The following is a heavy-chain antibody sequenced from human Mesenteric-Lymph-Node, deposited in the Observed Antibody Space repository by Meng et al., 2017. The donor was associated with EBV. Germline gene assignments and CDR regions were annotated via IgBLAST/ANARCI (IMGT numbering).Heavy chain of an antibody. Sequence: QVQRQQWGAGLLKPSETLSLTCVIYGGSFSGYSWNWIRQAPGKGLEWIGKIHHSETADYNPSLEDRVIISADTSKNQFSLKLTSVTAADTAVYYCARQGYCRTTTCSTWFDPWGQGTLVTVSS. J-gene: IGHJ5*02. V-gene: IGHV4-34*01. D-gene: IGHD2-2*01. CDR3: ARQGYCRTTTCSTWFDP. CDR2: IHHSETA. CDR1: GGSFSGYS.